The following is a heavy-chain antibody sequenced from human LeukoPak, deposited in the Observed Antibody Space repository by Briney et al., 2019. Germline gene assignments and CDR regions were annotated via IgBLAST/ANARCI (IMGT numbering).Heavy chain of an antibody. J-gene: IGHJ3*02. D-gene: IGHD6-19*01. CDR3: TRDLIAVAEAFDI. CDR1: GFTFGDYA. CDR2: IRSKAYGGTT. Sequence: GGSLRLSCTASGFTFGDYAMSWVRQAPGKGLEWVGFIRSKAYGGTTEYAASVKGRFTISRDDSKSIAYLQMNSQKTEDTAVYYCTRDLIAVAEAFDIWGQGTMVTVSS. V-gene: IGHV3-49*04.